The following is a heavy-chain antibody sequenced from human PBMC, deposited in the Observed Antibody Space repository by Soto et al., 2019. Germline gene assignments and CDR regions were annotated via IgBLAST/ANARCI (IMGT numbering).Heavy chain of an antibody. CDR2: VYYSGRT. J-gene: IGHJ4*02. V-gene: IGHV4-59*08. Sequence: PAETLSLSCTVSGGAISSYYWSWIRQPPGRGLEGIGFVYYSGRTDYNPPLKSRVTISVDTSRNQFSLKLSSVTAADTAIYYCARHEGALNAHIDYWGQGTLVTVSS. CDR3: ARHEGALNAHIDY. CDR1: GGAISSYY.